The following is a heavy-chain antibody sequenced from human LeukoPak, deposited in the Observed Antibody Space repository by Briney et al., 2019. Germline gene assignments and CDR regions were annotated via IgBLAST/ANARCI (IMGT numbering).Heavy chain of an antibody. D-gene: IGHD4-11*01. CDR2: INHSGST. V-gene: IGHV4-34*01. J-gene: IGHJ5*02. Sequence: PSETLSLTCAVYGGSFSGYYWSWIRQPPGKGLEWIGEINHSGSTNYNPSLKSRVTISVDTSKNQFSLKQSSVTAADTAVYYCARNTDYSFWFDPWGQGTLVTVSS. CDR3: ARNTDYSFWFDP. CDR1: GGSFSGYY.